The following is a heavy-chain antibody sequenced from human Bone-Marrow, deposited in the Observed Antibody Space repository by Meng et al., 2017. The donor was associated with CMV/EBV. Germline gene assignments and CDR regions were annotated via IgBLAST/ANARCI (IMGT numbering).Heavy chain of an antibody. CDR2: IKQDGSEK. CDR1: GFTFSSYW. V-gene: IGHV3-7*01. J-gene: IGHJ4*02. D-gene: IGHD6-13*01. Sequence: GESLKISCAASGFTFSSYWMSWVRQAPGKGLEWVANIKQDGSEKYYVDSVKGRFTISRDNAKNSLYRQRNSLRAEDTAVYSCARVSIAAAGHFDYWGQGTLVTVSS. CDR3: ARVSIAAAGHFDY.